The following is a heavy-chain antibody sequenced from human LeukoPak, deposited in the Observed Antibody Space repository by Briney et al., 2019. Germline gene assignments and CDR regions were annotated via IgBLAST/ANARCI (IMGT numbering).Heavy chain of an antibody. CDR3: ATDVRDEYSSGWYPIGY. V-gene: IGHV3-9*01. CDR1: GFTFDDYA. J-gene: IGHJ4*02. Sequence: PGRSLRLSCAASGFTFDDYAMHWVRQAPGKGLEWVSGISWNSGSIGYADSVKGRSTISRDNAKNSLYLQMNSLRAEDTAVYYCATDVRDEYSSGWYPIGYWGQGTLVTVSS. CDR2: ISWNSGSI. D-gene: IGHD6-19*01.